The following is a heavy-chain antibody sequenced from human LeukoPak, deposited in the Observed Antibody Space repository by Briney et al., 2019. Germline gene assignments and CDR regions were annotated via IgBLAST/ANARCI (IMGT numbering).Heavy chain of an antibody. D-gene: IGHD1-26*01. CDR3: ARDTPTWGSGSYYNAFDI. J-gene: IGHJ3*02. CDR1: GFTFSSYE. CDR2: ISSSSSTI. V-gene: IGHV3-48*03. Sequence: PGGSLRLSCAASGFTFSSYEMNWVRQAPGKGREWVSYISSSSSTIYYADSVKGRFTISRDNAKNSLYLQMNSLRAEDTAVYYCARDTPTWGSGSYYNAFDIWGQGTMVTVSS.